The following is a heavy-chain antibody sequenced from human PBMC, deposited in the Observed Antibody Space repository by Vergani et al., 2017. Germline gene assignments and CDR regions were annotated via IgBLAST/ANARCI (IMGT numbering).Heavy chain of an antibody. V-gene: IGHV1-69*01. CDR3: ATLGYCSSTSCYTNSSSWYAGYYYYYMDV. Sequence: QVQLVQSGAEVKKPGSSVKVSCKASGGTFSSYAISWVRQAPGQGLEWMGGIIPIFGTANYAQKFQGRVTITADESTSTAYMELSSLRSEDTAVYYCATLGYCSSTSCYTNSSSWYAGYYYYYMDVWGKGTTVTVSS. J-gene: IGHJ6*03. CDR1: GGTFSSYA. D-gene: IGHD2-2*02. CDR2: IIPIFGTA.